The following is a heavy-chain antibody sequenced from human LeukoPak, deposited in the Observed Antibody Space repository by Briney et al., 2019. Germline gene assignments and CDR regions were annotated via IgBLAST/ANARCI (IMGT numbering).Heavy chain of an antibody. V-gene: IGHV3-20*04. D-gene: IGHD5-18*01. CDR2: ITRNGVSA. Sequence: GGPLRLSCAASGFSFDDYGMSWVRQGPGKGLEWVSGITRNGVSAGYAESVKGRFTITRDNAKNSLYLQLSTLRAEGQAFYLCARDHNGYSYGPRTQGDWYFDLWGRGTLVTVSS. J-gene: IGHJ2*01. CDR1: GFSFDDYG. CDR3: ARDHNGYSYGPRTQGDWYFDL.